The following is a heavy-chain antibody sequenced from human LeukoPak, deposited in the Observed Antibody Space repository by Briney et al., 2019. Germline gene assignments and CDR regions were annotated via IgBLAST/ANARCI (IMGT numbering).Heavy chain of an antibody. CDR2: INPNSGGT. Sequence: GASVKVSCKASGYTFTGYYMHWVRQAPGQGLEWMGWINPNSGGTNYAQKFQVRVTMTRDTSISTAYMELSRLRSDDTAVYYCARCTNGVCAPSYWGQGTLVTVSS. J-gene: IGHJ4*02. CDR3: ARCTNGVCAPSY. D-gene: IGHD2-8*01. CDR1: GYTFTGYY. V-gene: IGHV1-2*02.